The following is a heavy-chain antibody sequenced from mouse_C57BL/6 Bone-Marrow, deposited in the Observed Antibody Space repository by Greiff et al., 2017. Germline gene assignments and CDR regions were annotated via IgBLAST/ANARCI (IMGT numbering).Heavy chain of an antibody. D-gene: IGHD1-1*01. CDR2: IHPSDSDT. J-gene: IGHJ3*01. Sequence: VQLQQPGAELVKPGASVKVSCKASGYTFTSYWMHWVKQRPGQGLEWIGRIHPSDSDTNYNQKFKGKATLTVDKSSSTAYMQLSSLTSEDSAVYYCATSSFITTASFAYWGQGTLVTVSA. CDR1: GYTFTSYW. V-gene: IGHV1-74*01. CDR3: ATSSFITTASFAY.